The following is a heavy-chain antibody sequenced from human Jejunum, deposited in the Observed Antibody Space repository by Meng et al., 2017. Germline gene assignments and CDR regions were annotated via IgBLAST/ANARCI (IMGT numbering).Heavy chain of an antibody. V-gene: IGHV6-1*01. CDR3: ARDWGDVRGGFDF. CDR1: GDSVSSNSAA. CDR2: TYYRSKYYN. J-gene: IGHJ4*02. D-gene: IGHD3-10*02. Sequence: QVQLQQSGPGPVKPSHTLSLTCAISGDSVSSNSAAWNWIRQSPSRGLEWLGRTYYRSKYYNDYALSVKSRITINPDTSKNQFSLQLNSVTPEDTAIYYCARDWGDVRGGFDFWGQGTLVTVSS.